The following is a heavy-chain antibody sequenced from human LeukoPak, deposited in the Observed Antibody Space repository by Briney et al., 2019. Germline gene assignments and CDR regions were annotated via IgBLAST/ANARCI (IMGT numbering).Heavy chain of an antibody. V-gene: IGHV3-30*02. CDR1: GFTFSSYW. D-gene: IGHD3-3*01. CDR3: AKETMSGYYMFDY. CDR2: IRYDGSTK. Sequence: PGGSLRLSCAASGFTFSSYWMSWVRQAPGKGLEWVAFIRYDGSTKYYADSVKGRFTISRDNSKNTLYLQMNSLRAEGTAVYYCAKETMSGYYMFDYWGQGALVTVSS. J-gene: IGHJ4*02.